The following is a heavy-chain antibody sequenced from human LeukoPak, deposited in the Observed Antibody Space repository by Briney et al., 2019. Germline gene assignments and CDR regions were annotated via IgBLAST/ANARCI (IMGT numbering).Heavy chain of an antibody. CDR1: IPFRRFW. CDR2: INEDGSEK. J-gene: IGHJ4*02. D-gene: IGHD3-16*01. CDR3: ASGGHLDW. Sequence: GGALRLPGFSLGIPFRRFWVGWVRPAPGKGLQWVANINEDGSEKHYVDSVKGRFTISRDNAENSLYLQMTSLRAEDTAVYYCASGGHLDWWGQGALVTAAS. V-gene: IGHV3-7*03.